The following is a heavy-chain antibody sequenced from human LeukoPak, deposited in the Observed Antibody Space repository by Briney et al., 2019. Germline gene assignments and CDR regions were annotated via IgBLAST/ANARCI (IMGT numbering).Heavy chain of an antibody. CDR3: ATGATIPAGFDF. J-gene: IGHJ4*02. CDR2: FDPEDGET. Sequence: ASVKVSCKVSGHSLNEISMYWVRQAPGKGLGCMGLFDPEDGETIYAQNFKGRLTLTGDTFTDTVYMELSSLRFEDTAVYYCATGATIPAGFDFWGQGTLVTVSS. D-gene: IGHD5-24*01. CDR1: GHSLNEIS. V-gene: IGHV1-24*01.